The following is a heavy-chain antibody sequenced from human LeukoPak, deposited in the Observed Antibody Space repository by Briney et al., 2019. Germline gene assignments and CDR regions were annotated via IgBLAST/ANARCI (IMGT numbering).Heavy chain of an antibody. V-gene: IGHV1-69*02. J-gene: IGHJ4*02. Sequence: SVKVSCKASGGTFSSYTISWVRQAPGQGLEWMGRIIPILGIANYAQKFQGRVTITADKSTSTAYMELSSLRSEDTAVYYCARGSSHCSGGSCPSYWGQGTLVTVSS. D-gene: IGHD2-15*01. CDR2: IIPILGIA. CDR3: ARGSSHCSGGSCPSY. CDR1: GGTFSSYT.